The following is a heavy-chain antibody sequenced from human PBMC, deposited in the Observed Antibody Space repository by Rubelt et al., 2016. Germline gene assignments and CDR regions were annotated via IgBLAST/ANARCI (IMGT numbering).Heavy chain of an antibody. D-gene: IGHD6-6*01. CDR2: VSDSGGT. CDR1: DSSMNIHS. V-gene: IGHV4-59*11. Sequence: QVLLQESGPGLVKPSETLSLTCSISDSSMNIHSWSWFRRPPGKGLEWIGFVSDSGGTNYNPSLESRVSLSMDRSKGEFYMNRMCVTAADTAVYYCARDDSTSSAGWFDPWGPGTLVTVSS. J-gene: IGHJ5*02. CDR3: ARDDSTSSAGWFDP.